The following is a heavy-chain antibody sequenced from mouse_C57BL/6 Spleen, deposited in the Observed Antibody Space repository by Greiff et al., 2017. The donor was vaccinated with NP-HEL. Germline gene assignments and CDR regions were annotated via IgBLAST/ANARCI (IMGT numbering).Heavy chain of an antibody. CDR1: GYTFTDYD. D-gene: IGHD2-10*02. Sequence: VQLQQSGPELVKPGASVKIPCKASGYTFTDYDMDWVKQSHGKSLEWIGDINPNNGGTIYNQKFKGKATLTVDKSSSTAYMELRSLTSEDTAVYYCARRGMVTTRAYYYAMDYWGQGTSVTVSS. J-gene: IGHJ4*01. CDR2: INPNNGGT. V-gene: IGHV1-18*01. CDR3: ARRGMVTTRAYYYAMDY.